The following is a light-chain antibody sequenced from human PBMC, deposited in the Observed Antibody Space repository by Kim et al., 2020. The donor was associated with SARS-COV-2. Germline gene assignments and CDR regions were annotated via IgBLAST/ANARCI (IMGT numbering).Light chain of an antibody. J-gene: IGKJ2*03. CDR2: WVS. Sequence: DIVMTQSPDSLAVSLGERATINCKSSQSVLYSSNSKSALAWYQQKSGQPPKLLLYWVSTRESGVPDRFSGSGSGTDFTLTISGLQAEDVAVYYCHQFFAAPPSFGQGTKLEI. V-gene: IGKV4-1*01. CDR1: QSVLYSSNSKSA. CDR3: HQFFAAPPS.